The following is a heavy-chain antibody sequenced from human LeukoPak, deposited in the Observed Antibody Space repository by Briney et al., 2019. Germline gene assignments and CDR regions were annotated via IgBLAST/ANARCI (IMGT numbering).Heavy chain of an antibody. CDR1: GFTFSDST. CDR3: TRGQGLYY. CDR2: IRRKVYGGTA. Sequence: GGSLRLPCAASGFTFSDSTMSWYRQAPGKGLEWVGFIRRKVYGGTAEYAASVKGRFTISRDDSKSIAYLQMDSLKIEDTAVYYCTRGQGLYYWGQGTLVIVSS. V-gene: IGHV3-49*03. D-gene: IGHD3/OR15-3a*01. J-gene: IGHJ4*02.